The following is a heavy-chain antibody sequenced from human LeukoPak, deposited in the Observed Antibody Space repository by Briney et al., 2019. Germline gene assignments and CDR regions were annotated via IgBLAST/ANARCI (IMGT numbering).Heavy chain of an antibody. V-gene: IGHV6-1*01. CDR2: TYYRSKWYN. D-gene: IGHD6-19*01. CDR1: GDSVSSNSAA. CDR3: ARDSALAQAVMFDY. J-gene: IGHJ4*02. Sequence: SQTLSLTCAISGDSVSSNSAAWNWIRQSPSRGLEWLGRTYYRSKWYNDYAVSVKSRITINPDTSENQFSLKLSSVTAADTAVYYCARDSALAQAVMFDYWGQGTLVTVSS.